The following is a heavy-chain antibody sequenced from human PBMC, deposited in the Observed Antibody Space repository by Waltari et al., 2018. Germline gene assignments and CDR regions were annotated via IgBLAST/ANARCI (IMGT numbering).Heavy chain of an antibody. CDR3: ARALPTASYYYGSGRIFDP. V-gene: IGHV4-61*02. CDR1: GGSISSGSYY. CDR2: IYTSGST. Sequence: QVQLQESGPGLVKPSQTLSLTCTVSGGSISSGSYYWRWLRQPAGTGLEWIGRIYTSGSTNYNPSLKSRVTISVDTSKNQFSLKLSSVTAADTAVYYCARALPTASYYYGSGRIFDPWGQGTLVTVSS. J-gene: IGHJ5*02. D-gene: IGHD3-10*01.